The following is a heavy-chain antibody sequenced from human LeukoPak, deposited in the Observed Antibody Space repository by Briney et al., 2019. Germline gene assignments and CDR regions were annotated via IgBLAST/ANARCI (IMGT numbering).Heavy chain of an antibody. D-gene: IGHD2-8*02. J-gene: IGHJ6*03. CDR2: ISSSGSTI. CDR3: AWNKIRSPLRVISGGHYYYYMDV. V-gene: IGHV3-11*04. CDR1: GLTFSNYY. Sequence: PGGSLRLSCAASGLTFSNYYMRWIRQAPGKGLEWVSYISSSGSTIYYADSVKGRFTISRDNAKNSPYLQMNSLRGEDTAVYYRAWNKIRSPLRVISGGHYYYYMDVWGKGTTVTVSS.